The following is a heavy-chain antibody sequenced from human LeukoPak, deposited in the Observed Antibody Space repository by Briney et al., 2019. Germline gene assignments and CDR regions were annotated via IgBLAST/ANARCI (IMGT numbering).Heavy chain of an antibody. D-gene: IGHD1-1*01. V-gene: IGHV5-10-1*01. J-gene: IGHJ4*02. CDR2: IDPSDSYT. CDR3: ALSFPGGTSFDY. CDR1: GYSFTTYW. Sequence: GESLKISCQGSGYSFTTYWISWVRQMPGKGLGWMGRIDPSDSYTNYSPSFQGHVTISADQSISTAYLQWSSLKASDTAMYYCALSFPGGTSFDYWGQGTLVTVSS.